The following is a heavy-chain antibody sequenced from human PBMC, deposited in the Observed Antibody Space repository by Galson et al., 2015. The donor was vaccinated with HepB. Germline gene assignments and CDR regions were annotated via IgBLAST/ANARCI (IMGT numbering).Heavy chain of an antibody. Sequence: QSGAEVKKPGASVKVSCKASGYTFTSYDINWVRQATGQGLEWMGWMNPNSGNTGYAQKFQGRVTMTRNTSISTAYMELSSLRSEDTAVYYCARATKGSGGSLWGYHYYMDVWGKGTTVTVSS. CDR3: ARATKGSGGSLWGYHYYMDV. V-gene: IGHV1-8*01. CDR2: MNPNSGNT. D-gene: IGHD2-15*01. CDR1: GYTFTSYD. J-gene: IGHJ6*03.